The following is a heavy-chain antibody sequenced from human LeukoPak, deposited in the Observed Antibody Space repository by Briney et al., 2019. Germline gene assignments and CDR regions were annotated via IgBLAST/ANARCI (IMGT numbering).Heavy chain of an antibody. D-gene: IGHD6-13*01. CDR3: ARATSGTSTFQH. CDR1: GYSFTSNW. Sequence: GESLKISFKGSGYSFTSNWIGWVRPMAGKGLEWMGTIYPGDSDTRYSPSFQGQVTISVDKSISTAYLQWSSLKASDTAIYYCARATSGTSTFQHWGQGTLVTVSS. V-gene: IGHV5-51*01. CDR2: IYPGDSDT. J-gene: IGHJ1*01.